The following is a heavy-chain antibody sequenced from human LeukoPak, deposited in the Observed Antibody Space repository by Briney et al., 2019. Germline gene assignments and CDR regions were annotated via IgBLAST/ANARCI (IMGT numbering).Heavy chain of an antibody. CDR3: AKGTYYYDSSGYCGGYYFDY. Sequence: GGSLRLSCVVSGFTFSSYDMSWVRQAPGKGLEWVSAIIGSGSSTYYADSVKGRFTISRDNSKNTLYLQMNSLRAEDTAVYYCAKGTYYYDSSGYCGGYYFDYWGQGTLVTVSS. V-gene: IGHV3-23*01. J-gene: IGHJ4*02. CDR2: IIGSGSST. CDR1: GFTFSSYD. D-gene: IGHD3-22*01.